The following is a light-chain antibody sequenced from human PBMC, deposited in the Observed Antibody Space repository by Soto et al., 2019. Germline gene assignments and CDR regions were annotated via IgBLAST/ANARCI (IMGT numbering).Light chain of an antibody. Sequence: DIQLTQTPPSLSASVGDRVTITCRASQYIGNYLNWYQHKPGKAPQLLIYSTSTLQIGVPSRFSGSVSGTDFTLTITTLQPDDFASYYCQSNYILPWTYGQGTKVDSK. CDR1: QYIGNY. J-gene: IGKJ1*01. V-gene: IGKV1-39*01. CDR3: QSNYILPWT. CDR2: STS.